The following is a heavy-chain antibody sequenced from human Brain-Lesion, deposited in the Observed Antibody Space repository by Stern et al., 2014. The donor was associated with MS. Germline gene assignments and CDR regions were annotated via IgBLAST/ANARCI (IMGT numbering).Heavy chain of an antibody. CDR3: ARTGDDFGDYSLSY. CDR2: LYSSGRT. J-gene: IGHJ4*02. D-gene: IGHD4-17*01. V-gene: IGHV4-39*01. Sequence: QLVESGPGLVKPSETLSLTCTVSGGSINTNNYYWGWIRQPPGKGLEWIGNLYSSGRTFYSPSLKSRVTMSVDTSQNQFSLKLISVTAADTAVYYCARTGDDFGDYSLSYWGQGTLVTVSS. CDR1: GGSINTNNYY.